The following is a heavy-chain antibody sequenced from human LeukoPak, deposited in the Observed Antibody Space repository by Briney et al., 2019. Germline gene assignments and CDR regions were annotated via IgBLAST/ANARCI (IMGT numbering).Heavy chain of an antibody. J-gene: IGHJ6*03. CDR3: ARGGSSSWYYYYYMDV. Sequence: SGGSLRLSCAASGFTVSSKYMSWVRQSPGEGLEGGFVIFSGGSTYYADSVKGRFTISRDNSKNTLYLQMNSLRAEDTAVYYCARGGSSSWYYYYYMDVWGKGTTVTVSS. V-gene: IGHV3-53*01. CDR1: GFTVSSKY. D-gene: IGHD6-13*01. CDR2: IFSGGST.